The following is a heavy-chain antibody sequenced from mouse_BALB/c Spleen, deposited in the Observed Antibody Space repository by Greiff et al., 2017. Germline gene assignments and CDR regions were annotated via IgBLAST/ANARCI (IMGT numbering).Heavy chain of an antibody. CDR3: ASGLPFDY. CDR1: GYSITSDYA. V-gene: IGHV3-2*02. J-gene: IGHJ2*01. Sequence: EVQLQESGPGLVKPSQSLSLTCTVTGYSITSDYAWNWIRQFPGNKLEWMGYISYSGSTSYNPSLKSRISITRDTSKNQFFLQLNSVTTEDTATYYCASGLPFDYWGQGTTLTVSS. CDR2: ISYSGST. D-gene: IGHD2-2*01.